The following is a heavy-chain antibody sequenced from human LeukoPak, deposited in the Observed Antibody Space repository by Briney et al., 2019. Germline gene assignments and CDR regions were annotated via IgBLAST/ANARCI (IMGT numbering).Heavy chain of an antibody. D-gene: IGHD2/OR15-2a*01. V-gene: IGHV3-7*01. Sequence: PGGSLRLPCAASGFTFSSYWMSWVRQAPGKGLEWVANIRQDGSVQNYVDSVKGRFTISRDNPKNSVYLQMSSLRAEDTAVYYCLVTRRSRGFDYWGQGTLVTVSS. CDR1: GFTFSSYW. J-gene: IGHJ4*02. CDR3: LVTRRSRGFDY. CDR2: IRQDGSVQ.